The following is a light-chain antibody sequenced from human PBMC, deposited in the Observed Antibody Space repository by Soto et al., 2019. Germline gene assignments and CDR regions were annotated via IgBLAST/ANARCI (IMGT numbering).Light chain of an antibody. CDR1: QSVGRNY. CDR2: DAS. Sequence: EIVLTQSPGTLSVSPGERATLSCRASQSVGRNYLAWYQQKPGRAPRLLIYDASSRATGIPDRFSGSGSGTDFPLTISRLEPEDFAVYSCQQYASSPLTFGGGTKVEAK. CDR3: QQYASSPLT. J-gene: IGKJ4*01. V-gene: IGKV3-20*01.